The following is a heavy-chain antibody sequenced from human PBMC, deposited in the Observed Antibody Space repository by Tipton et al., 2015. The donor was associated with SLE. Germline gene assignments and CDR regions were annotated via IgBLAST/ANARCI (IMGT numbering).Heavy chain of an antibody. CDR2: ISYSGNT. CDR1: GYSISSGYY. D-gene: IGHD1-26*01. CDR3: ARLLLVGTTDYFDY. J-gene: IGHJ4*02. Sequence: TLSLTCAVSGYSISSGYYWAWIRQPPGKGLEWIGYISYSGNTIYNPSLKSRVTISVDTSKNHFSLKLNSVTAVDTAVYYCARLLLVGTTDYFDYWGQGTLVTVSS. V-gene: IGHV4-38-2*01.